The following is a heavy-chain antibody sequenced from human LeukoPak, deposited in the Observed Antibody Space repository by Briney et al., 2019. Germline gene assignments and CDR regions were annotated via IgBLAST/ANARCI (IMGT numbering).Heavy chain of an antibody. V-gene: IGHV4-59*13. CDR1: GDSISSYY. Sequence: SETLSRTCTVSGDSISSYYWSWIRQPPGKGLEWIGYIYYSGSTNYNPSLKSRVTISVDTPKNQFSLKLSSVTAADTAVYYCAREAARPGGYYYYMDVWGKGTTVTVSS. CDR2: IYYSGST. CDR3: AREAARPGGYYYYMDV. J-gene: IGHJ6*03. D-gene: IGHD2-15*01.